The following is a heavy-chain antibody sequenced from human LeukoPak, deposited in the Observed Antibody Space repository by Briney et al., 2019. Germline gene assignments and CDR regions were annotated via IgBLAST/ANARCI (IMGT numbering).Heavy chain of an antibody. V-gene: IGHV4-59*01. CDR2: MYYGGST. CDR1: GGSISSYY. Sequence: SETLSLTRTVSGGSISSYYWSWIRQPPGKGLEWIGYMYYGGSTNYNPSLKSRVTISVDTSKNQFSLRLSSVTAADTAVYYCARDRASGWGVGWFDPWGQGTLVTVSS. J-gene: IGHJ5*02. D-gene: IGHD6-19*01. CDR3: ARDRASGWGVGWFDP.